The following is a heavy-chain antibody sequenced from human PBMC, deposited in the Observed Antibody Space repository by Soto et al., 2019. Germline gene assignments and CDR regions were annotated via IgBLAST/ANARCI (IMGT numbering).Heavy chain of an antibody. V-gene: IGHV1-69*06. D-gene: IGHD3-9*01. CDR1: GGTFSSYA. CDR3: ARDLSYDILTAYYRPYYYYGMDV. CDR2: IIPIFGTA. J-gene: IGHJ6*02. Sequence: QVQLVQSGAEVKKPGSSVKVSCKASGGTFSSYAISWVRQAPGQGLEWMRGIIPIFGTANYAQKFQGRVTITTDKSTSTAYMELSSLRSEDTAVYYCARDLSYDILTAYYRPYYYYGMDVWGQGTTVTVSS.